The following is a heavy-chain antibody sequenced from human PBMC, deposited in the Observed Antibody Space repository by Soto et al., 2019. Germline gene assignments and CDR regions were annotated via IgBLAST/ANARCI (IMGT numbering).Heavy chain of an antibody. Sequence: QVQLQESGPGLVKPSQTLSLTCTVSGGSISSADYYWRWLRQPPGKGLEWVGYIYYSGSTYYNPFLKSRVPISVDASKNQFSLNLSSVIAADTAVYYCARDRTGTTSHRYNWFDPWGQGTLVTVSS. CDR1: GGSISSADYY. J-gene: IGHJ5*02. CDR3: ARDRTGTTSHRYNWFDP. V-gene: IGHV4-30-4*01. CDR2: IYYSGST. D-gene: IGHD4-17*01.